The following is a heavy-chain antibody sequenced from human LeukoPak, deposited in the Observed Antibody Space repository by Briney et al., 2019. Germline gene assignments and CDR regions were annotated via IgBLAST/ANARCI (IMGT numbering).Heavy chain of an antibody. CDR3: ARTSSGYYSPLDH. Sequence: GGSLRLSCAASGFTFSSSWMHWVRQAPGKGLVWVSRINSDGRSTSYADSVKGRFTISRDNAKNSLYLQMNSLRVEDTAVYYCARTSSGYYSPLDHWGQGTLVTVSP. CDR1: GFTFSSSW. J-gene: IGHJ4*02. V-gene: IGHV3-74*01. CDR2: INSDGRST. D-gene: IGHD3-22*01.